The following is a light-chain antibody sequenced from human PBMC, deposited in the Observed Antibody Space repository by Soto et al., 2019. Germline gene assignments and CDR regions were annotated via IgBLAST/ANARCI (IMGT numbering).Light chain of an antibody. CDR3: QHYNTWPWT. Sequence: ETVLTQSPATLSVYPGERATLSCLASQSVNSNLAWYQQKLGQAPRVLIYGASTRATGIPARFSGSGSETEFILTISSLQSEDSATYYCQHYNTWPWTFGQGTKVDIK. J-gene: IGKJ1*01. CDR2: GAS. V-gene: IGKV3-15*01. CDR1: QSVNSN.